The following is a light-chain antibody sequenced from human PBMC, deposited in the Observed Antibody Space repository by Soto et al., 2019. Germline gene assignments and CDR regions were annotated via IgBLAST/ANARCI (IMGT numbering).Light chain of an antibody. CDR1: QSISSY. CDR2: AAS. V-gene: IGKV1-39*01. Sequence: DIQMTQSPSSLSASVGDRVTITCRASQSISSYLNWYQRKPGKAPKLLIYAASTLQSGVPSRFSGSGSGTEFTLTISSLQPDDFATYYCQHYNSYSEAFGQGTKVDIK. J-gene: IGKJ1*01. CDR3: QHYNSYSEA.